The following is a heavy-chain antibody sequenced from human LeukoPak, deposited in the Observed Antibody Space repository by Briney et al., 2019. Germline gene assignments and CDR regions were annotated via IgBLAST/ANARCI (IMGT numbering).Heavy chain of an antibody. Sequence: VGSLRLSCAASGFTFSSYEMNWVRQAPGKGLEWVSYISSSGSTIYYADSVKGRFTISRDNAKNSLYLQMNSLRAEDTAVYYCARDSSSWSLTFDYWGQGTLVTVSS. V-gene: IGHV3-48*03. CDR3: ARDSSSWSLTFDY. D-gene: IGHD6-13*01. J-gene: IGHJ4*02. CDR1: GFTFSSYE. CDR2: ISSSGSTI.